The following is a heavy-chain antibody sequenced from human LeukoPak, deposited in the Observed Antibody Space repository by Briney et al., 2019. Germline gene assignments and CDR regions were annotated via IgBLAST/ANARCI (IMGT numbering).Heavy chain of an antibody. CDR1: GFTFDSYT. CDR3: ARDLREDNYDILTGYYTPYYFDY. Sequence: GGFLRLSCAASGFTFDSYTMSWVRKAPGKGLEWVASIGAGSRPIYYADSVRGRFTVSRDNTKNSLYLQMNNLGGDDTAVYYCARDLREDNYDILTGYYTPYYFDYWGQGTLVTVSS. J-gene: IGHJ4*02. V-gene: IGHV3-48*04. CDR2: IGAGSRPI. D-gene: IGHD3-9*01.